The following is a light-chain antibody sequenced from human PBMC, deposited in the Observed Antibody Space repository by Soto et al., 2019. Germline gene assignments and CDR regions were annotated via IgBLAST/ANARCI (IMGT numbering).Light chain of an antibody. CDR2: GES. Sequence: VMTQAPATLSVSPGESATLSCRASQTINNNVAWYQLKDGQVPRILIYGESSRATGIPDRLSGSGSGTDLNLTISRLEPEDFAVYYCQKYGSSTWTCGQGTKVDIK. CDR1: QTINNN. V-gene: IGKV3-20*01. J-gene: IGKJ1*01. CDR3: QKYGSSTWT.